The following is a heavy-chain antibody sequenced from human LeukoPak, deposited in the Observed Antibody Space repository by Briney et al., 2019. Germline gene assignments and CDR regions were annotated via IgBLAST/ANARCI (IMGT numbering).Heavy chain of an antibody. CDR2: MSYDGFSK. CDR3: AREGHTSGYCGTFDV. D-gene: IGHD3-22*01. CDR1: GIAFSNSI. J-gene: IGHJ3*01. Sequence: PGGSLRLSCVASGIAFSNSIMHWVRQAPGKGLWWVSAMSYDGFSKYYADSMKGRLTISRDDSKNTVYLQMKSLRPEDTAVYYCAREGHTSGYCGTFDVWGQGTTVAVS. V-gene: IGHV3-30*04.